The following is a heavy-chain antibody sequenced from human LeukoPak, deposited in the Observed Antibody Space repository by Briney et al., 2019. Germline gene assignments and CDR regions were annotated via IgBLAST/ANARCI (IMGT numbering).Heavy chain of an antibody. D-gene: IGHD4-11*01. J-gene: IGHJ3*02. CDR1: GYTFTGYY. V-gene: IGHV1-2*02. CDR2: INPNSGGT. CDR3: ARLPTVNDAFDI. Sequence: VAPVKVSCKASGYTFTGYYMHWVRQAPGQGLEWMGWINPNSGGTNYAQKFQGRVTMTRDTSISTAYMELSRLRSDDTAVYYCARLPTVNDAFDIWGQGTMVTVSS.